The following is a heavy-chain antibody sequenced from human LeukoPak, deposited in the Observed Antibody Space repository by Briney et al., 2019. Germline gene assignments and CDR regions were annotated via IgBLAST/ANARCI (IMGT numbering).Heavy chain of an antibody. Sequence: GGSLRFSCAASGFTFDDYAMHWVRQAPGKGLEWVSLISGDGGTTYYADSVKGRFTISRDNAKNSLYLQMNSLRAEDTAVYYCARATNWGYAFDIWGQGTVVTVSS. V-gene: IGHV3-43*02. CDR2: ISGDGGTT. J-gene: IGHJ3*02. CDR1: GFTFDDYA. D-gene: IGHD7-27*01. CDR3: ARATNWGYAFDI.